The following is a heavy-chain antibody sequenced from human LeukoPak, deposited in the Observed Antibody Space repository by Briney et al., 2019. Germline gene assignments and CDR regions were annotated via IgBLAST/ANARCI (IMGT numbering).Heavy chain of an antibody. D-gene: IGHD2-15*01. J-gene: IGHJ4*02. Sequence: GRSLRLSCAASGFTFDDYAMHWVRQAPGKGLEWVSGISWNSGSIGYADSVKGRFTISRDNAKNSLYLQMNSLRAEDTALYYCAKSDGTLPFDYWGQGTLVTVSS. CDR3: AKSDGTLPFDY. CDR1: GFTFDDYA. V-gene: IGHV3-9*01. CDR2: ISWNSGSI.